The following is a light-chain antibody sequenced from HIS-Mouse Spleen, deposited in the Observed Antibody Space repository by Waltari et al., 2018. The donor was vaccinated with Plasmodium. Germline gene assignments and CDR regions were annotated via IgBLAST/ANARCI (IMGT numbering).Light chain of an antibody. CDR2: EDS. CDR3: YSTDSSGNHRV. V-gene: IGLV3-10*01. J-gene: IGLJ3*02. Sequence: SYELTQPPSVSVSPGQTARITCSGDAFPTKYAYWYQHKSGQAPVLVSYEDSKRPSGIPERFSGSSSGTMATLTISGAQVEDEADYYCYSTDSSGNHRVFGGGTKLTVL. CDR1: AFPTKY.